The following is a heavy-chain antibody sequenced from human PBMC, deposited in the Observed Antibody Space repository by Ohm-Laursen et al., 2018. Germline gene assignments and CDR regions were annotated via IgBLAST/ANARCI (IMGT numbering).Heavy chain of an antibody. D-gene: IGHD2-2*03. CDR1: GFTFSSYS. V-gene: IGHV3-21*01. J-gene: IGHJ1*01. CDR3: ARGGVGYCSSTSCYMAEYFQH. CDR2: ISSSSSYI. Sequence: SLRLSCAASGFTFSSYSMNWVRQAPGKGPEWVSSISSSSSYIYYADSVKGRFTITRDNAKTSLYLQMNSLRAEDTAVYYCARGGVGYCSSTSCYMAEYFQHWGQGTLVTVSS.